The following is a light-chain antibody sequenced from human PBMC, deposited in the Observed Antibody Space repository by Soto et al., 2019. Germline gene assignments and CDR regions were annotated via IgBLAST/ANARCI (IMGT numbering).Light chain of an antibody. CDR2: GAS. CDR1: EGVSGGD. J-gene: IGKJ4*02. CDR3: HQYGSSAPT. V-gene: IGKV3-20*01. Sequence: QCRGKLSLCPGGRGPFSGRSLEGVSGGDLAWYQPKPGQAPRRLISGASTRATGIPARFRGSGSGTDITLTISRLEPDDFAVYYCHQYGSSAPTCGGGTKVEIK.